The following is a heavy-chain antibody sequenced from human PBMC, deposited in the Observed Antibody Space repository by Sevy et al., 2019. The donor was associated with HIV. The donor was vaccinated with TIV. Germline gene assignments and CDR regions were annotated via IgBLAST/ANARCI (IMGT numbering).Heavy chain of an antibody. CDR2: IYSGGST. Sequence: GESLKISCAASGFTVSSNYMSWVRQAPGKGLEWVSVIYSGGSTYYADSVKGRFTISRDNSKNTLYLQMNSPRAEDTAVYYCARARWELLPNYYYMDVWGKGTTVTVSS. D-gene: IGHD1-26*01. CDR1: GFTVSSNY. V-gene: IGHV3-53*01. J-gene: IGHJ6*03. CDR3: ARARWELLPNYYYMDV.